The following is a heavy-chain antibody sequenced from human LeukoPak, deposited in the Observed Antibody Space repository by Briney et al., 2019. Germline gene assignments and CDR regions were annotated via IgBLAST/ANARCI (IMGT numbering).Heavy chain of an antibody. CDR3: ANDGLGYCSSTSCYKEAGFDY. CDR1: GFIFSTFA. CDR2: ISYDGSNK. Sequence: GGSLRLSCAASGFIFSTFAMHWVRQAPDKGLEWVAVISYDGSNKYYADSVKGRFTISRDNAKNSLYLQMSSLRAEDTAVYYCANDGLGYCSSTSCYKEAGFDYWGQGTLVTVSS. J-gene: IGHJ4*02. D-gene: IGHD2-2*02. V-gene: IGHV3-30-3*02.